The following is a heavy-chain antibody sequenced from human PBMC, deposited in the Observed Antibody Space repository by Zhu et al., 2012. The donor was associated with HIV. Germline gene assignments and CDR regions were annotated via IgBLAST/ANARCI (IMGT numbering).Heavy chain of an antibody. D-gene: IGHD3-3*01. CDR3: AKDRITISAFDI. CDR1: GFIFSNFG. V-gene: IGHV3-23*01. CDR2: ISNNGGST. Sequence: SGFIFSNFGMNWVRQAPGKGLEWVSGISNNGGSTYNADSVKGRFTISRDNSKNTLYLQMNSLRADDTAVYYCAKDRITISAFDIWGQGTMVTVSS. J-gene: IGHJ3*02.